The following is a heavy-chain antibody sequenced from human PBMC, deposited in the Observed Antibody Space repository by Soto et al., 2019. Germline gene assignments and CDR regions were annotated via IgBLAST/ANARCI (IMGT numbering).Heavy chain of an antibody. D-gene: IGHD3-3*01. J-gene: IGHJ6*02. CDR2: IKQDGSEK. Sequence: HPGGSLRLSCAASGFTFSSYWMSWVRQAPGKGLEWVANIKQDGSEKYYVDSVKGRFTISRDNAKNSLYLQMNSLRAEDTAVYYCAKRTYYDFWSGPCYYGMDVWGQGTTVTVSS. CDR3: AKRTYYDFWSGPCYYGMDV. CDR1: GFTFSSYW. V-gene: IGHV3-7*01.